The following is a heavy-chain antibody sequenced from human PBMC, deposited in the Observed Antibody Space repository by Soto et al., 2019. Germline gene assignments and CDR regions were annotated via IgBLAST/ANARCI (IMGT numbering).Heavy chain of an antibody. CDR1: GYTFNSYG. CDR2: ISAYNGNT. CDR3: AREGSDYDFWSGYYFRPKELDY. J-gene: IGHJ4*02. V-gene: IGHV1-18*01. D-gene: IGHD3-3*01. Sequence: ASVKVSCKASGYTFNSYGISWVRQAPGQGLEWMGWISAYNGNTNYAQKLQGRVTMTTDTSTSTAYMELRSLRSDDTAVYYCAREGSDYDFWSGYYFRPKELDYWGQGTLVTVSS.